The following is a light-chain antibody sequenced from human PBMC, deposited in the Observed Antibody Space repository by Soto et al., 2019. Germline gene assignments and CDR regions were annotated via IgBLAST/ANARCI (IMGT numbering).Light chain of an antibody. J-gene: IGLJ1*01. CDR1: DSDVGGYNY. CDR2: EVS. Sequence: QSVLTQPASVSGSPGQSITISCTGSDSDVGGYNYVSWYQQHPGKAPKLMIYEVSNRPSGVSNRFSGSKSGDTASLTISGLQAEDEADYYCLSYSSTFTLDVFGTGTKLTVL. CDR3: LSYSSTFTLDV. V-gene: IGLV2-14*01.